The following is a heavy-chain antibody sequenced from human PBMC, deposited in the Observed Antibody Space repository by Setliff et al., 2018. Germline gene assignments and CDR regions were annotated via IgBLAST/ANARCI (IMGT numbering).Heavy chain of an antibody. CDR2: ISYSGSTM. CDR3: ARGSLSGTTYPSDY. CDR1: GFTFSNYE. J-gene: IGHJ4*02. Sequence: LRLSCAASGFTFSNYEMNWVRQAPGKGLEWVSYISYSGSTMYYADSVKGRFTISRDNDKNSMYLQMNSLGAEDTAVYYCARGSLSGTTYPSDYWGQGTLVTVSS. D-gene: IGHD1-7*01. V-gene: IGHV3-48*03.